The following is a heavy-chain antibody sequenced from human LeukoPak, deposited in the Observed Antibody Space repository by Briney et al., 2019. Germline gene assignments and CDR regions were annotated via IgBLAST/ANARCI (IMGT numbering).Heavy chain of an antibody. CDR2: INSDGSST. CDR3: ARDGGGATGGYDAFDI. Sequence: GGSLRLSCAASGFTFSIYWMHWVRQAPGKGLVGVSRINSDGSSTSYADSVKGRFTISRDNAKNTLYLQMHSLRAEDTAVYYCARDGGGATGGYDAFDIWGQGTMVTVSS. D-gene: IGHD3-16*01. J-gene: IGHJ3*02. V-gene: IGHV3-74*01. CDR1: GFTFSIYW.